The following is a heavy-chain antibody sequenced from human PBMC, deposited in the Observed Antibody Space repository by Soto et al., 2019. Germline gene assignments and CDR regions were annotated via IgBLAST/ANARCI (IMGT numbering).Heavy chain of an antibody. V-gene: IGHV4-4*07. CDR3: VRDGTKNLRDRFEP. CDR2: IYATGDT. CDR1: GASLSRYY. Sequence: QVVLQESGPGVVKPSDTLSLTCNVSGASLSRYYWSWIRQPPRKGLEWIGRIYATGDTDYNPSLKSRISMSVDMSKKQFSLTLRSVTAADTAIYYCVRDGTKNLRDRFEPWGRGILVTVSS. D-gene: IGHD1-26*01. J-gene: IGHJ5*02.